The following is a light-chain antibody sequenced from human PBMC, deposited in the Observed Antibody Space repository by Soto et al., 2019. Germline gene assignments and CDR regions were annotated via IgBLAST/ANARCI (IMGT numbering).Light chain of an antibody. CDR1: QTISRW. J-gene: IGKJ1*01. Sequence: DIQMTQSPSTLSASVGDTVTITCRASQTISRWLAWYQQKPGKAPRLLIYTASTLESGVPPRFSASGSGTEFTLTISSLHPDYFATYYCQEYNNYWTFGQGTKVDIK. CDR2: TAS. CDR3: QEYNNYWT. V-gene: IGKV1-5*01.